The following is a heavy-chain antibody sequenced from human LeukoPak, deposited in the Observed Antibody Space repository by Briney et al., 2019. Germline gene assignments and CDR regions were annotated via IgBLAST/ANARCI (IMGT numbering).Heavy chain of an antibody. CDR3: ARVPGYSSGWYAERGGVDP. D-gene: IGHD6-19*01. CDR1: GGSISSSSYY. J-gene: IGHJ5*02. CDR2: INHSGST. V-gene: IGHV4-39*07. Sequence: SETLSLTCTVSGGSISSSSYYWVWIRQPPGKGLEWIGEINHSGSTNYNPSLKSRVTISVDTSKNQFSLKLSSVTAADTAVYYCARVPGYSSGWYAERGGVDPWGQGTLVTVSS.